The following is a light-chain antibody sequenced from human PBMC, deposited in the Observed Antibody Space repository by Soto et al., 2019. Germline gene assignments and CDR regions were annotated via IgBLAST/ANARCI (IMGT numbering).Light chain of an antibody. CDR3: QQYGSSPYT. CDR1: QNIAAY. J-gene: IGKJ2*01. CDR2: GAS. Sequence: EIVLTQSPATLSLSPGERATLSCRASQNIAAYLAWYQQKPGQAPRLIIFGASNRAAGIPARFSGSGSGTDFTLTINSLEPEDFAVYYCQQYGSSPYTFGQGTKVDIK. V-gene: IGKV3-20*01.